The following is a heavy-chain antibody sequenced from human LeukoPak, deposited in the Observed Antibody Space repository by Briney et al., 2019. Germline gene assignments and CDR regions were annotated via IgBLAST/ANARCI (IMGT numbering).Heavy chain of an antibody. CDR3: ARREYGIGWYSDS. V-gene: IGHV3-30*02. CDR1: GFTFSNYG. CDR2: IRYDRSHK. Sequence: PGGSLRLSCAASGFTFSNYGMHWVRLAQGKGLEWVTFIRYDRSHKYYADSVKGRFTISRDNSKNTLYLQMNSLRPEDTAVYYCARREYGIGWYSDSWGQGTLVTVSS. D-gene: IGHD6-19*01. J-gene: IGHJ4*02.